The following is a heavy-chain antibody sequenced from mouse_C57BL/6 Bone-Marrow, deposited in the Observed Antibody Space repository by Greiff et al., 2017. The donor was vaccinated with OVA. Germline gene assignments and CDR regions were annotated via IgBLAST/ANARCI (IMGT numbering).Heavy chain of an antibody. CDR1: GFTFSDFY. CDR3: ARDGGSSGYFDG. J-gene: IGHJ1*03. D-gene: IGHD1-1*01. CDR2: SRNKANDYTT. Sequence: EVKVVESGGGLVQSGRSLRLSCATSGFTFSDFYMEWVRQAPGKGLEWIAASRNKANDYTTEYSASVKGRFIVSRDTSQSILYLQMNALRAEDTASYYCARDGGSSGYFDGWGTGTTVTVSS. V-gene: IGHV7-1*01.